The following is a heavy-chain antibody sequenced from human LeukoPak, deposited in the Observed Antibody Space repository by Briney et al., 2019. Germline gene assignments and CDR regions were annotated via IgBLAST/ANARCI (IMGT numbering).Heavy chain of an antibody. D-gene: IGHD2-15*01. CDR1: GFTFSGSA. CDR2: IKQDGSET. CDR3: AREYCSGGSCSKAGFDP. V-gene: IGHV3-7*01. Sequence: PGGSLRLSCAASGFTFSGSAMHWVRQASGKGLEWVANIKQDGSETFYVDSVKGRFSISRDNAKKSLYLQMNSLRAEDTAVYYCAREYCSGGSCSKAGFDPWGQGTLVTVSS. J-gene: IGHJ5*02.